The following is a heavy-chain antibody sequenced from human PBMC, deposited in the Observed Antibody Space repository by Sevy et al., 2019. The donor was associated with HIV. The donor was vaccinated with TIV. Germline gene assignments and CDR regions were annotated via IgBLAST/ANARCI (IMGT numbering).Heavy chain of an antibody. V-gene: IGHV3-7*01. CDR1: GFTFSSYW. J-gene: IGHJ6*03. Sequence: GGSLRLSCAASGFTFSSYWMSWVRQAPGKGLEWVANIKQDGSEQYYVDSVKGRFTISRDNAKNSLYLQMNSLRAEDTAVYYCARDYHEWLRGMGYYYYYMDVWGKGTTVSVSS. CDR2: IKQDGSEQ. D-gene: IGHD5-12*01. CDR3: ARDYHEWLRGMGYYYYYMDV.